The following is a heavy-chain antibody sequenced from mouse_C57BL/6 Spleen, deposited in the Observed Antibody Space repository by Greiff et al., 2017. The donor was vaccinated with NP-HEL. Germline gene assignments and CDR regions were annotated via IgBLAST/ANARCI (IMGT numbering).Heavy chain of an antibody. CDR1: GYAFSSSW. V-gene: IGHV1-82*01. Sequence: QVQLQQSGPELVKPGASVKISCKASGYAFSSSWMHWVKQRPGKGLEWIGRIYPGDGDTHYNGKFKGKATLTADKSSSTAYMQLSSLTSEDSAVYCSAKHDYGNYYCFDYWGQGTTVTVSA. CDR2: IYPGDGDT. D-gene: IGHD2-1*01. J-gene: IGHJ2*01. CDR3: AKHDYGNYYCFDY.